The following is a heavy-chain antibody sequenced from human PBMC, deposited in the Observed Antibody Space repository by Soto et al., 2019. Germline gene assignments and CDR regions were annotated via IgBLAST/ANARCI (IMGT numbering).Heavy chain of an antibody. CDR2: IIPIFGTA. CDR3: ARVPYYYESSGYCTFAY. V-gene: IGHV1-69*01. D-gene: IGHD3-22*01. J-gene: IGHJ4*02. CDR1: GGTFSSYA. Sequence: QVQLVQSGAEVQKPGSSVKVSCKASGGTFSSYAISWVRQAPGQGLEWMGGIIPIFGTANYAQKFQGRVKITADEATSTAYMELSSLRFEDTAVYYCARVPYYYESSGYCTFAYWGQGTLVTVSS.